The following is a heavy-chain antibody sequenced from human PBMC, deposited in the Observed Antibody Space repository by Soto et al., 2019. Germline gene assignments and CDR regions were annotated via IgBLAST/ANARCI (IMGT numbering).Heavy chain of an antibody. D-gene: IGHD3-3*01. CDR1: GGSFSAYY. CDR2: IHHSGST. V-gene: IGHV4-34*01. J-gene: IGHJ4*02. CDR3: ARSVRNDFWSGYYTPFDY. Sequence: PSETLSLTCAVYGGSFSAYYWSWIRQPPGKGLEWIGEIHHSGSTKYNPSLKSRVTISVDTSKSQFSLKLSSVTAADTAVYYCARSVRNDFWSGYYTPFDYWGQGTLVTVSS.